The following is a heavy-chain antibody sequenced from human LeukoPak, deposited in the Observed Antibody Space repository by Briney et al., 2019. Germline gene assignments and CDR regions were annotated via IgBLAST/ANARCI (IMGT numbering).Heavy chain of an antibody. CDR3: VRGSPYDFWNKLGD. CDR2: ISYDGNNK. D-gene: IGHD3-3*01. CDR1: GFTFSSYA. Sequence: PGGSLRLSCAASGFTFSSYAMHWVRQAPGKGLEWVAVISYDGNNKDYAESVKGRFSISRDNSKKTLFLQMNSLGTEDTAVYYCVRGSPYDFWNKLGDWGQGTLVTVSS. V-gene: IGHV3-30*04. J-gene: IGHJ4*02.